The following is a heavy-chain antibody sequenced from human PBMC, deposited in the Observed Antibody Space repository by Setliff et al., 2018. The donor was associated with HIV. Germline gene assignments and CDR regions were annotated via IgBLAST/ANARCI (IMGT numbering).Heavy chain of an antibody. CDR3: ARLHPGGYDPYY. J-gene: IGHJ4*02. CDR2: IYDTGDT. CDR1: DDSLSRSDFY. V-gene: IGHV4-39*01. Sequence: TVTDDSLSRSDFYWAWIRQPPEKGLEWVASIYDTGDTHYNPSLKSRVTISRDMSKNQFSLKLGSVTAADTAVYYCARLHPGGYDPYYWGQGTLVTVSS. D-gene: IGHD5-12*01.